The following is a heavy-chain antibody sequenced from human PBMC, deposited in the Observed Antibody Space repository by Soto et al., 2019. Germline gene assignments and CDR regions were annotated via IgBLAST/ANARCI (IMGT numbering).Heavy chain of an antibody. D-gene: IGHD3-9*01. V-gene: IGHV4-39*01. CDR1: GGSISSSSYY. J-gene: IGHJ6*02. Sequence: QLQLQESGPGLVKPSETLSLTCTVSGGSISSSSYYWGWIRQPPGKGLEWIGSIYYSGSTYYNPSLKSRVTISVDTSKNQFSLKLSSVTAADTAVYYCARSYPAYYDILRDGMDVWGQGTTVTVSS. CDR2: IYYSGST. CDR3: ARSYPAYYDILRDGMDV.